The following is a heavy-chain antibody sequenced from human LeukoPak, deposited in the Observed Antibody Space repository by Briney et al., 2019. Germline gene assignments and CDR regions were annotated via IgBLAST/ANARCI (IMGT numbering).Heavy chain of an antibody. CDR1: GYSISSGYY. D-gene: IGHD6-19*01. Sequence: SETLSLTCTVSGYSISSGYYWGWIRQPPGKGLEWIGSIYHSGSTYYNPSLKSRVTISVDTSKNQFSLKLTSVTAADTAMYYCARDRISVADPPNWFDPWGQGILVTVSS. J-gene: IGHJ5*02. CDR3: ARDRISVADPPNWFDP. CDR2: IYHSGST. V-gene: IGHV4-38-2*02.